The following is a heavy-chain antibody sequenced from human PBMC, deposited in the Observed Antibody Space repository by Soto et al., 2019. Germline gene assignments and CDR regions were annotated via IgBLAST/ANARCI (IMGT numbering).Heavy chain of an antibody. J-gene: IGHJ4*02. CDR1: GFTFSSYA. CDR2: ISGSGGST. Sequence: GGSLRLSCAASGFTFSSYAMSWVRQAPGKGLEWVSAISGSGGSTYYADSVKGRFTISRDNSKNTLYLQMSSLRAEDTALYYCAKAASITMIVVVITTHYFDYWGQGTLVTVSS. D-gene: IGHD3-22*01. V-gene: IGHV3-23*01. CDR3: AKAASITMIVVVITTHYFDY.